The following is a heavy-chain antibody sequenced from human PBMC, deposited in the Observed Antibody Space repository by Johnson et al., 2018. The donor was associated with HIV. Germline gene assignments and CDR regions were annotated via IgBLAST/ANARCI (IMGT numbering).Heavy chain of an antibody. J-gene: IGHJ3*02. CDR1: GFTVSSNE. Sequence: VQLVESRGVLVQPGGSLRLSCAASGFTVSSNEMSWVRQAPGKGLEWVSSISGGSTYYADSVQGRFFISRDNSKNTLYPQMNTLRAEDTAGYYCGGVGRTGSAFDMWGLGTMVTVSS. CDR2: ISGGST. D-gene: IGHD2-15*01. CDR3: GGVGRTGSAFDM. V-gene: IGHV3-38-3*01.